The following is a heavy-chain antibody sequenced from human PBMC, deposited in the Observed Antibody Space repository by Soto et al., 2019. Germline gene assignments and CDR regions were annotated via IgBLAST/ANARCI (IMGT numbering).Heavy chain of an antibody. CDR3: AHRPLTYGSGSYRYYYYGMDV. CDR2: IYWDDDK. J-gene: IGHJ6*02. D-gene: IGHD3-10*01. Sequence: QITLKESGPTLVKPTQTLTLTCTFSGFSLSTSGVGVGWIRQPPGKALEWLALIYWDDDKRYSPSLKSRLTSTNDTSKTQVVLTMPTLDPVDTATYYCAHRPLTYGSGSYRYYYYGMDVWGQGTTVTVSS. V-gene: IGHV2-5*02. CDR1: GFSLSTSGVG.